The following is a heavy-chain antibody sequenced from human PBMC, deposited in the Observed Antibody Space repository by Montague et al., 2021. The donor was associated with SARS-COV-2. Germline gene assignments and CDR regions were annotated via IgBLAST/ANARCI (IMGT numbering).Heavy chain of an antibody. J-gene: IGHJ6*02. Sequence: SLRLSCAASGFTFRSYGMHWVRQAPGKGLEWVAYISYDGSENHYADSVKGRFTISRDNSKDTLFLQMDSVRAEDTAVYYCAKDRRYYDFWSGYLGRPTRHYYYYGMDVWGQGTTVTVSS. D-gene: IGHD3-3*01. CDR1: GFTFRSYG. CDR3: AKDRRYYDFWSGYLGRPTRHYYYYGMDV. V-gene: IGHV3-30*18. CDR2: ISYDGSEN.